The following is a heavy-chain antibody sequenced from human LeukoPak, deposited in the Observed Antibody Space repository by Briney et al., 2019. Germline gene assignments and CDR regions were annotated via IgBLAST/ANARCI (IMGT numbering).Heavy chain of an antibody. J-gene: IGHJ4*03. V-gene: IGHV4-34*01. Sequence: PSETLSLTCAVYGGFDIYYWTIVRQPPGKGLEWIGETTFRGKTNYNPSLKGRVTISVDRTTQQFSLKLTSVTVADTAVYYCAGYGSDWYPDSWGHGTLIIVSS. CDR1: GGFDIYY. CDR3: AGYGSDWYPDS. CDR2: TTFRGKT. D-gene: IGHD6-19*01.